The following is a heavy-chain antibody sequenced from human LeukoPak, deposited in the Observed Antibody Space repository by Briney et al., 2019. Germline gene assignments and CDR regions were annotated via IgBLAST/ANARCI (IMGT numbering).Heavy chain of an antibody. V-gene: IGHV1-18*01. Sequence: ASVKVSCKASGYTFISYGISWVRQAPGQGLEWMGWVSPYSHNTNYVEKIQGRVTMTTDTSANTAYMELRSLRSDDTAVYYCARAVGYQLLWQNWFDPWGQGTLVTVSS. D-gene: IGHD2-2*01. CDR3: ARAVGYQLLWQNWFDP. CDR2: VSPYSHNT. J-gene: IGHJ5*02. CDR1: GYTFISYG.